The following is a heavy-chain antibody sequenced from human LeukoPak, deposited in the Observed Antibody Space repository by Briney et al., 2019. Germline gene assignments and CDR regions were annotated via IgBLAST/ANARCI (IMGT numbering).Heavy chain of an antibody. Sequence: GASVKVSCKASGYTFTTYGINWVRQAPGQGLEWMGWISAYNGNTNYAQKLQGRVTMTTDTSTSTAYMELRSLRSDDTAVYYCARYKAFMAPTVGYYCGMDVWGQGTTVTVSS. CDR3: ARYKAFMAPTVGYYCGMDV. CDR1: GYTFTTYG. D-gene: IGHD1-14*01. J-gene: IGHJ6*02. V-gene: IGHV1-18*01. CDR2: ISAYNGNT.